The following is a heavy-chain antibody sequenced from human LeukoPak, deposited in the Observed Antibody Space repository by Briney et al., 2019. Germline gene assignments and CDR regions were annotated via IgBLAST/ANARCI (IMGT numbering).Heavy chain of an antibody. J-gene: IGHJ4*02. CDR1: GYTFTSYG. CDR2: ISAYNGNT. D-gene: IGHD6-13*01. Sequence: GASVKVSCKASGYTFTSYGISWVRQAPGQGLEWMGWISAYNGNTNYAQKLQGRVTMTTDTSTSTAYMELSSLRSEDTAVYYCARSSKQQLSFRFPLGYWGQGTLVTVSS. V-gene: IGHV1-18*01. CDR3: ARSSKQQLSFRFPLGY.